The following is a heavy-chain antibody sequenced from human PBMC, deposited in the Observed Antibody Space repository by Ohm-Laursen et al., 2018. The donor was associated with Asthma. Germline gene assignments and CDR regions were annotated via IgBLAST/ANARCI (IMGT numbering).Heavy chain of an antibody. V-gene: IGHV1-18*01. CDR1: GYTFTSYG. CDR3: ARDKKVVVAATPGSMGY. D-gene: IGHD2-15*01. Sequence: ATVKISCKASGYTFTSYGISWVRQAPGQGLEWMGWISAYNGNTNYAQKLQGRVTMTTDTSTSTAYMELRSLRSDDTAVYYCARDKKVVVAATPGSMGYWGQGTLVTVSS. CDR2: ISAYNGNT. J-gene: IGHJ4*02.